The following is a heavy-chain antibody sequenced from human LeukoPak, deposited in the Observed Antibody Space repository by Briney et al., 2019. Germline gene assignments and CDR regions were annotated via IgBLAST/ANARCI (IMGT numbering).Heavy chain of an antibody. CDR2: IYSGGST. Sequence: SGGSLRLSCAASGFTVSSNYMSWVRQAPGKGLEWVSVIYSGGSTYYADSVKGRFTISRDNSKNTLYLQMNSLRAEDTAVYYCAKDLRYDSSGYAFDIWGQGTMVTVSS. V-gene: IGHV3-66*01. D-gene: IGHD3-22*01. CDR1: GFTVSSNY. J-gene: IGHJ3*02. CDR3: AKDLRYDSSGYAFDI.